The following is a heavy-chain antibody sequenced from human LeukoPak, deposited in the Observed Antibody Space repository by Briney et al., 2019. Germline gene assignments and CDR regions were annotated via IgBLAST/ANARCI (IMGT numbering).Heavy chain of an antibody. CDR1: GFTFSSYS. Sequence: GSLRLSCAASGFTFSSYSMNWVRQAPGKGLVWVSRINSDGSSTSYADSVKGRFTISRDNAKNTLYLQMNSLRDEDTAVYYCGTGDYVWGSYREADYWGQGTLVTVSS. D-gene: IGHD3-16*02. CDR3: GTGDYVWGSYREADY. V-gene: IGHV3-74*01. CDR2: INSDGSST. J-gene: IGHJ4*02.